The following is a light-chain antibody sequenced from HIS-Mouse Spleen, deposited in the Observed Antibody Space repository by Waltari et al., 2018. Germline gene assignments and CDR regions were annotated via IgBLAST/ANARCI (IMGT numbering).Light chain of an antibody. CDR2: DVS. V-gene: IGLV2-14*03. CDR1: SSDVGGYNY. J-gene: IGLJ2*01. Sequence: QSALTQPASVSGSPGQSITIPCTGTSSDVGGYNYVPWYQQHPGKAPKLMIYDVSNRPSGVSNRFSGSKSGNTASLTISGLQAEDEADYYCSSYTSSSTRVFGGGTKLTVL. CDR3: SSYTSSSTRV.